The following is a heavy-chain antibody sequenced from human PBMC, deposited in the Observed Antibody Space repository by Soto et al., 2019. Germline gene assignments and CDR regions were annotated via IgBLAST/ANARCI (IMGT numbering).Heavy chain of an antibody. D-gene: IGHD6-13*01. V-gene: IGHV2-5*02. CDR3: AHRDEQQLVPRF. J-gene: IGHJ4*02. CDR2: IYWDDDK. CDR1: AFSLSTSGVG. Sequence: SGPTLVNPTQTLTLTCTFSAFSLSTSGVGVGWIRQPPGKALEWLTFIYWDDDKRYSPSLKSRLTITKDTSKNQVVLTMTNMDPVDTATYYCAHRDEQQLVPRFWGQGTLVTVSS.